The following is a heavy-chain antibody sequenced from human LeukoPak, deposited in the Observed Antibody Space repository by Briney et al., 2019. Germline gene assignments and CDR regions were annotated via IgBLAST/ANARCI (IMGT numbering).Heavy chain of an antibody. Sequence: GGSLRLSCAASGFTFDDYGMSWVRQAPGKGLEWVSGINWNGGSTGYADSVKGRFTISRDNAKDSLYLRMNSLRAEDTALYYCARGGGSGSSLVVWHFDLWGRGTLVTVSS. CDR3: ARGGGSGSSLVVWHFDL. CDR1: GFTFDDYG. V-gene: IGHV3-20*04. D-gene: IGHD3-10*01. CDR2: INWNGGST. J-gene: IGHJ2*01.